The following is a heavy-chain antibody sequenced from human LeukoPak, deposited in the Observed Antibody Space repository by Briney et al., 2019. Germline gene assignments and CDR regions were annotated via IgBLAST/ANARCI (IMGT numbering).Heavy chain of an antibody. CDR2: TSAGGSST. D-gene: IGHD2-2*01. J-gene: IGHJ5*02. CDR1: GFSFSSYA. CDR3: AEGGYCSSSSCYYGWFEP. Sequence: PGRSLRLSCAASGFSFSSYAMHWVRQAPGKGLEWVSTTSAGGSSTYYADSVKGRFTISRDNSKNTFYLQMNSLRAEDTAAYYCAEGGYCSSSSCYYGWFEPWGQGTLVTVSS. V-gene: IGHV3-23*01.